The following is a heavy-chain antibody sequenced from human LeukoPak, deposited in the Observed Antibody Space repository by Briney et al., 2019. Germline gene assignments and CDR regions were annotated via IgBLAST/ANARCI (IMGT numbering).Heavy chain of an antibody. CDR2: IIPIFGTA. CDR1: GGTFSSYA. CDR3: ARGVSGWYRY. J-gene: IGHJ4*02. V-gene: IGHV1-69*13. D-gene: IGHD6-19*01. Sequence: SVNVSFKASGGTFSSYAISWVRQAPGQGLEWMGGIIPIFGTANYAQKFQGRVTITADESTSTAYMELSSLRSEDTAVYYCARGVSGWYRYWGQGTLVTVSS.